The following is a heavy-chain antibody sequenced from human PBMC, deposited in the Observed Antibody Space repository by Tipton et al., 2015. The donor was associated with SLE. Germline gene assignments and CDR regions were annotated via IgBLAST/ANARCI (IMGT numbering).Heavy chain of an antibody. CDR2: IYYSGST. D-gene: IGHD6-19*01. Sequence: TLSLTCTVSGGSISSSSYYWGWIRQPPGKGLEWIGYIYYSGSTNYNPSLKSRVTISVDTSKNQFSLKLSSVAAADTAVYYCARDGGWYGVYWGQGTLVTVSS. CDR3: ARDGGWYGVY. CDR1: GGSISSSSYY. J-gene: IGHJ4*02. V-gene: IGHV4-61*05.